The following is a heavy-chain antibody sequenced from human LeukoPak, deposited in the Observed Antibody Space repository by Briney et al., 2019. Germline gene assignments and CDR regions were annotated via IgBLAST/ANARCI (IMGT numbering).Heavy chain of an antibody. CDR2: ISYDGSNK. CDR1: GITFSSYG. Sequence: PGRSLRLSCGASGITFSSYGMHWVRQAPGKGLEWVAVISYDGSNKYYADSVKGRFTISRDNSKNTLYLQMNSLRAEDTAVYYCAKLPDGYSSGSDAFDIWGQGTMVTVSS. CDR3: AKLPDGYSSGSDAFDI. J-gene: IGHJ3*02. V-gene: IGHV3-30*18. D-gene: IGHD6-19*01.